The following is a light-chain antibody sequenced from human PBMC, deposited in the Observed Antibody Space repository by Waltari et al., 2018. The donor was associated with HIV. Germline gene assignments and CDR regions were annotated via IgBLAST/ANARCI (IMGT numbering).Light chain of an antibody. CDR1: QDIKKN. Sequence: DIHMTQSPVSLSSYVGDKVTITCQASQDIKKNLNWYHQRPGQAPKVLIYGASHLETGVSSRFSAGGSGTDFSLSISSLQPEDIGTFYCQQSHKYWTFGPGTKVEIK. J-gene: IGKJ1*01. V-gene: IGKV1-33*01. CDR3: QQSHKYWT. CDR2: GAS.